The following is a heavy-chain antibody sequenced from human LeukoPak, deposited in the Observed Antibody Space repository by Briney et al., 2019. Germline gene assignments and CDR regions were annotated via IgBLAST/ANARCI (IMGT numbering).Heavy chain of an antibody. J-gene: IGHJ3*02. CDR1: GGTFSSYA. Sequence: GASVKVSCKASGGTFSSYAISWVRQAPGQGLEWMGWISAYNGNTNYAQKLQGRVTMTTDTSTSTAYMELRSLRSDDTAVYYCASLKSSWLALDIWGQGTMVTVSS. D-gene: IGHD5-12*01. V-gene: IGHV1-18*01. CDR3: ASLKSSWLALDI. CDR2: ISAYNGNT.